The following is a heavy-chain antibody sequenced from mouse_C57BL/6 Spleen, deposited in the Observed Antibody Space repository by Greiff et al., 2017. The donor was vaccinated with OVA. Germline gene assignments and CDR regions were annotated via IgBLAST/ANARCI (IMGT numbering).Heavy chain of an antibody. CDR3: ARSYSNYSYYYAMDY. D-gene: IGHD2-5*01. V-gene: IGHV1-69*01. CDR2: IDPSDSYT. Sequence: VQLQQPGAELVMPGASVKLSCKASGYTFTSYWMHWVKQRPGQGLEWIGEIDPSDSYTNYNQKFKGKSTLTVDKSSSTAYMQLSSLTSEDSAVYYCARSYSNYSYYYAMDYWGQGTSVTVSS. J-gene: IGHJ4*01. CDR1: GYTFTSYW.